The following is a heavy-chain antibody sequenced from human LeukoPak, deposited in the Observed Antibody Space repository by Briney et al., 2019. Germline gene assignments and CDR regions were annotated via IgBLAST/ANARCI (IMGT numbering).Heavy chain of an antibody. D-gene: IGHD5-18*01. CDR2: IYTSGST. CDR3: AREGVYRNSPPPPFFDY. CDR1: GGSISSYY. Sequence: PSETLSLTCTVSGGSISSYYWSWIRQPAGKGLEWIGRIYTSGSTNYNPSLKSRVTMSVDTSKNQFSLKLSSVTAADTAVYYCAREGVYRNSPPPPFFDYWGQGTLVTVSS. J-gene: IGHJ4*02. V-gene: IGHV4-4*07.